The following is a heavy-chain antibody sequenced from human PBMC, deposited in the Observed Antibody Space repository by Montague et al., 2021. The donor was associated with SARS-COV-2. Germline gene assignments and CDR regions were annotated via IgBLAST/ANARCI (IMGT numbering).Heavy chain of an antibody. D-gene: IGHD6-19*01. CDR1: GFIFSNYA. Sequence: SLRLSCAASGFIFSNYAMTWVRQAPGKGLEWVSTMSGSGVRRDYADSVKGRLTISRDPSKNTLYLQMNSLRVEDTAVYYCAKDTATIRIAVALMDVWGQGTTVIVSS. V-gene: IGHV3-23*01. CDR3: AKDTATIRIAVALMDV. CDR2: MSGSGVRR. J-gene: IGHJ6*02.